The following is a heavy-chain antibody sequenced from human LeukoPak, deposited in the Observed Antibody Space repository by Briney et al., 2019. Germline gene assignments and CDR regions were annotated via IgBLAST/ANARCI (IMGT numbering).Heavy chain of an antibody. J-gene: IGHJ4*02. Sequence: ASVKVSCKASGYTFTGYYMHWVRQAPGQGLEWMGWINPNSGGTNYAQKFQDRVTMTRDTSISTAYMELSRLRSDDTAVYYCARNYKSSTNAAPDYWGQGTLVTVSS. CDR3: ARNYKSSTNAAPDY. V-gene: IGHV1-2*02. CDR2: INPNSGGT. CDR1: GYTFTGYY. D-gene: IGHD2-2*01.